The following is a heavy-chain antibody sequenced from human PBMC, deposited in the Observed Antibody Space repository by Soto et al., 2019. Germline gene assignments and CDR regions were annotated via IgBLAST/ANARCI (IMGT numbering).Heavy chain of an antibody. Sequence: SETLSLTCSVSGGSVSDTTYYWSWIRQPPGKRLEWIGYVYYSGTTNYNPSLKSRVTISVDLSKNRFSLRLSSVTTADTALYYCARTTAVSNSRRYRYFFAFWGQGSPVTVSS. CDR1: GGSVSDTTYY. CDR3: ARTTAVSNSRRYRYFFAF. V-gene: IGHV4-61*01. J-gene: IGHJ4*02. CDR2: VYYSGTT. D-gene: IGHD4-17*01.